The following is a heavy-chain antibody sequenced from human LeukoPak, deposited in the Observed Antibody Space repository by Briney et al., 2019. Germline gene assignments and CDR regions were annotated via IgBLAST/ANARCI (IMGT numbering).Heavy chain of an antibody. CDR2: ISSSSSYI. CDR1: GFTFSSYS. Sequence: PGGSLRLSCAASGFTFSSYSMNWVGQAPGKGLEWVSSISSSSSYIYYADSVKGRFTISRDNAKNSLYLQMNSLRAEDTAVYYCARGVLRLGELSRFYFDYWGQGTLVTVSS. D-gene: IGHD3-16*02. V-gene: IGHV3-21*01. CDR3: ARGVLRLGELSRFYFDY. J-gene: IGHJ4*02.